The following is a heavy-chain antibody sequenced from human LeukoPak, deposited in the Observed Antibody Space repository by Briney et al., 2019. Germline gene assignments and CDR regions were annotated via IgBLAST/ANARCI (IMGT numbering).Heavy chain of an antibody. CDR1: GFTVSSNY. D-gene: IGHD6-19*01. Sequence: GGSLRLSCAASGFTVSSNYMSWVRQAPGKGVEWVSVIYSGGSTYYADSVKGRFTISRDNSKNTLYLQMNSLRAEDTAVYYCARDGEQWGFDYWGQGTLVTVSS. CDR2: IYSGGST. V-gene: IGHV3-66*01. J-gene: IGHJ4*02. CDR3: ARDGEQWGFDY.